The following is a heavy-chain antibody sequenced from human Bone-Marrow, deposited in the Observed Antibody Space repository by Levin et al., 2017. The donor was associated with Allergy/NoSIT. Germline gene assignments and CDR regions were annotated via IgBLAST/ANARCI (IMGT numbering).Heavy chain of an antibody. J-gene: IGHJ4*02. V-gene: IGHV3-15*01. CDR3: TTRSH. Sequence: GESLKISCVASGFTFGNAWMNWVRPAPGKGLQWVGRIKGKTDGGTTDYAAPVKGRFTISRDDSKKTLYLQMNSLKTEDTAIYYCTTRSHWGQGTLVTVFS. CDR1: GFTFGNAW. CDR2: IKGKTDGGTT.